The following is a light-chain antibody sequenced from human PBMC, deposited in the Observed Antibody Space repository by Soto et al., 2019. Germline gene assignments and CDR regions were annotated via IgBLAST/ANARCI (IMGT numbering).Light chain of an antibody. CDR3: QQYNSYPWT. CDR1: QSISSW. J-gene: IGKJ1*01. V-gene: IGKV1-5*03. Sequence: DIQMTQSPSTLSASVGDRVTITCRASQSISSWLAWYPQKPGKAPKLLIYKASSLESGVPSTFSGSGSGTEFTFTISSLQPDDLATYYCQQYNSYPWTFGQETKVEIK. CDR2: KAS.